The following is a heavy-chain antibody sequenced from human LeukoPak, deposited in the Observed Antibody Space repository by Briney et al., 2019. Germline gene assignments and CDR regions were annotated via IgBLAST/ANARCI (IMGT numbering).Heavy chain of an antibody. J-gene: IGHJ5*02. CDR1: GGSISSGGYS. Sequence: SQTLSLTCAVSGGSISSGGYSWSWIRQPPGKGLEWIGYIYHSGSTYYNPSLKSRVTISVDRSKNQFSLKLSSVTAADTAVYYCAGVMADNWFDPWGQGTLVTVSS. CDR2: IYHSGST. D-gene: IGHD3-10*01. V-gene: IGHV4-30-2*01. CDR3: AGVMADNWFDP.